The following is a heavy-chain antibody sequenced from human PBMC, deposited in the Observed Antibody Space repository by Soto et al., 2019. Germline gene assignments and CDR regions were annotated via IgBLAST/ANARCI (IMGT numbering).Heavy chain of an antibody. CDR1: GYSFTSYD. CDR3: ARYPYTSYCSDGSCSYDAFDI. D-gene: IGHD2-15*01. V-gene: IGHV1-8*01. J-gene: IGHJ3*02. CDR2: MNPNSGIT. Sequence: QVQMVQSGAEVKKPGASVKVSCRASGYSFTSYDVNWVRQATGQGLEWMGWMNPNSGITAFAEKFQGRVTMTRDTPISTAYMELSGLTSEDTAVYYCARYPYTSYCSDGSCSYDAFDIWGQGTVVTVSS.